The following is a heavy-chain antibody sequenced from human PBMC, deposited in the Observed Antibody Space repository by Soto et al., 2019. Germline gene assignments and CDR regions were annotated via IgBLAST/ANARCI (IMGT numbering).Heavy chain of an antibody. D-gene: IGHD3-9*01. CDR2: IYHSGST. CDR3: ARVSRGYDILTGYSRVSFFDP. Sequence: SETLSLTCAVSGGSISSGGYSWSWIRQPPGKGLEWIGYIYHSGSTYYNPSLKSRVTISVDRSKNQFSLKLSSVTAADTAVYYCARVSRGYDILTGYSRVSFFDPWGQGTLVTVSS. V-gene: IGHV4-30-2*01. CDR1: GGSISSGGYS. J-gene: IGHJ5*02.